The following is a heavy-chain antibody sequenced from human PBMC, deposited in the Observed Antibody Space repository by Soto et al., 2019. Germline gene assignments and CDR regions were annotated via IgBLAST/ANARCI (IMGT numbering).Heavy chain of an antibody. CDR2: ISAYNGNT. V-gene: IGHV1-18*01. Sequence: ASVKVSCKASGYTFTSYGISWVRQAPGQGLEWMGWISAYNGNTNYAQKLQDRVTMTTDTSTSTAYMELRSLRSDDTAVYYCARDSRVYSYGYYYYGMDVWGQGTTVTVSS. J-gene: IGHJ6*02. CDR3: ARDSRVYSYGYYYYGMDV. CDR1: GYTFTSYG. D-gene: IGHD5-18*01.